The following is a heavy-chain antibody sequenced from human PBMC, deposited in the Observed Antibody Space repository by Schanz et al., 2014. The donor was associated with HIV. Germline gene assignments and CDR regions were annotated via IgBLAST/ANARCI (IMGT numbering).Heavy chain of an antibody. V-gene: IGHV3-21*01. CDR3: ARDESAQWCFEV. D-gene: IGHD2-8*01. J-gene: IGHJ2*01. Sequence: EVQLLESGGGLKHPGGSLRLSCAASGFTFSSYAMSWVRQAPGKGPEWISSISSSGSYIFYADSLKGRFTISRDNAKNSLSLHIDSLRAEDTAVYYCARDESAQWCFEVWGRGTLVTVSS. CDR2: ISSSGSYI. CDR1: GFTFSSYA.